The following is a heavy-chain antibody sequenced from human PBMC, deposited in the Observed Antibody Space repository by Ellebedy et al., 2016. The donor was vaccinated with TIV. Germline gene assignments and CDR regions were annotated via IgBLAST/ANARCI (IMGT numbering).Heavy chain of an antibody. J-gene: IGHJ4*02. CDR3: AKMPGSLRWETGVDYYFDH. CDR1: GFSSTDYA. V-gene: IGHV3-23*01. Sequence: GESLKISXVVSGFSSTDYAINWVRQSPGEGLEWVSAVSGSGGSTYSAASVKGRFTISRDNSKDTVYLQMNSLRVEDTAIYYCAKMPGSLRWETGVDYYFDHWGQGTLVTVSS. CDR2: VSGSGGST. D-gene: IGHD1-26*01.